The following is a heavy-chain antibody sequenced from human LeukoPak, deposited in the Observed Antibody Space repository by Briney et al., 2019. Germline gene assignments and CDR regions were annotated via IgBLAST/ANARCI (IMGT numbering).Heavy chain of an antibody. V-gene: IGHV4-39*07. CDR1: GGSISSSSYY. D-gene: IGHD4-17*01. CDR2: IYYSGST. J-gene: IGHJ5*02. CDR3: ARERSTDYGDGYNWFDP. Sequence: PSETLSLTCTVSGGSISSSSYYWGWIRQPPGKGLEWIGSIYYSGSTYYNPSLKSRVTISVDTSKNQFSLKLSSVTAADTAVYYCARERSTDYGDGYNWFDPWGQGTLVTVSS.